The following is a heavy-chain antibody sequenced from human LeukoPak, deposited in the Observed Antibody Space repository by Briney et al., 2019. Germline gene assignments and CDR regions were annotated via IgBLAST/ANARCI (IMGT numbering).Heavy chain of an antibody. D-gene: IGHD3-22*01. V-gene: IGHV3-11*01. Sequence: GGSLRLSCAASGFTFSDYYMSWIRQAPGKGLEWVSYISSSGSTIYYADSVKGRFTISRDNSKNTLYLQMNSLRAEDTAVYYCAKVFGTYYYDSSGYYPLDYWGQGTLVTVSS. J-gene: IGHJ4*02. CDR2: ISSSGSTI. CDR1: GFTFSDYY. CDR3: AKVFGTYYYDSSGYYPLDY.